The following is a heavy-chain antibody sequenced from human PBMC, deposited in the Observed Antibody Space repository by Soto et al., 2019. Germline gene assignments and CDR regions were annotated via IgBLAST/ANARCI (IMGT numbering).Heavy chain of an antibody. CDR3: ARDLNYYGSGSSRRGFDP. D-gene: IGHD3-10*01. CDR2: IYYSGST. Sequence: SETLSLTCTVSGGSISSGGYYWSWIRQHPGKGLEWIGYIYYSGSTYYNPSLKSRVTISVDTSKNQFSLKLSSVTAADTAVYYCARDLNYYGSGSSRRGFDPWGQGTLVTVSS. J-gene: IGHJ5*02. V-gene: IGHV4-31*03. CDR1: GGSISSGGYY.